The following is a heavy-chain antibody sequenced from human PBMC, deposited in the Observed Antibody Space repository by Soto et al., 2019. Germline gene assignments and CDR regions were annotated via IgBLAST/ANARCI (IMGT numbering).Heavy chain of an antibody. V-gene: IGHV4-59*01. D-gene: IGHD6-19*01. J-gene: IGHJ5*02. CDR3: ARMYSSGWMVLTTNWFDP. Sequence: SETLSLTCTVSGGSISSYYWSWIRQPPGKGLEWIGYIYYSGSTNYNPSLKSRVTISVDTSKNQFSLKLSSVTAADTAVYYCARMYSSGWMVLTTNWFDPWGQGTLVTVSS. CDR2: IYYSGST. CDR1: GGSISSYY.